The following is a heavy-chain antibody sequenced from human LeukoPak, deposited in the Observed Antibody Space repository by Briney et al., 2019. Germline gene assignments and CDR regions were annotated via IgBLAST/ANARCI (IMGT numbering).Heavy chain of an antibody. J-gene: IGHJ4*02. V-gene: IGHV3-33*01. CDR2: IWSDGDNK. D-gene: IGHD1-14*01. Sequence: GGSLRLSCVASGFTFSSNGMNWVRQTPGKGLEWVAVIWSDGDNKYYADSVKGRFTISRDDTKNTLWLQMNSLRADDTAVYYCARDIKNPGSDFLYFDYWGQGTLVTVSS. CDR1: GFTFSSNG. CDR3: ARDIKNPGSDFLYFDY.